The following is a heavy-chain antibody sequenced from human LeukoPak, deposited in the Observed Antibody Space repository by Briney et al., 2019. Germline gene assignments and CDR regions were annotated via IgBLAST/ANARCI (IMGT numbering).Heavy chain of an antibody. CDR3: ARGPRYCSSTSCNHGMDV. Sequence: SVKVSCKASGGTFSSYAISWVRQAPGQGLEWMGRIIPIFGIANYAQKFQGRVTITADKSTSTAYMELSSLRSEDTAVYYCARGPRYCSSTSCNHGMDVWGQGTTVTVSS. J-gene: IGHJ6*02. V-gene: IGHV1-69*04. CDR1: GGTFSSYA. D-gene: IGHD2-2*01. CDR2: IIPIFGIA.